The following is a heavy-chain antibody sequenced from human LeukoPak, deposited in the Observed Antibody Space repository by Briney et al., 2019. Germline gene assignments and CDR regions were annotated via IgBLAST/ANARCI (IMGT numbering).Heavy chain of an antibody. V-gene: IGHV3-11*01. CDR3: AGAATNGSAYNWFDP. D-gene: IGHD3-10*01. CDR2: ISSSGSTI. J-gene: IGHJ5*02. CDR1: GFTFSDYY. Sequence: GGSLRLSCAASGFTFSDYYISWIRQAPGKGLEWVSYISSSGSTIYYADSVKGRFTISRDNAKNSLYLQMNSLRAEDTAVYYCAGAATNGSAYNWFDPWGQGTLVTVSS.